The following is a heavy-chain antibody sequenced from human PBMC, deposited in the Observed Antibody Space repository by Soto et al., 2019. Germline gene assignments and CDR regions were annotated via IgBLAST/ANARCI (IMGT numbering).Heavy chain of an antibody. CDR3: VASALSFDF. J-gene: IGHJ4*02. CDR2: ISHDGDKE. V-gene: IGHV3-30*09. CDR1: GFTFSTYA. Sequence: VGSLRLSCEASGFTFSTYAMHWVRQTPGKGLEWLAVISHDGDKEHISDSVKGRFAISRDNSKNTLYLQISSLKDEDTAVYQCVASALSFDFWGQGTPVTVSS. D-gene: IGHD3-16*02.